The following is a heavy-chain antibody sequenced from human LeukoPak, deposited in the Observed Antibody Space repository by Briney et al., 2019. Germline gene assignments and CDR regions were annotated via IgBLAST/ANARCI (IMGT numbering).Heavy chain of an antibody. V-gene: IGHV3-23*01. CDR1: GFTFSSYA. Sequence: PGRSLRLSCAASGFTFSSYAMHWVRQAPGKGLEWVSTISGGGGTTYYADSVKGRFTISRDDSKNALYLQMNSLRVEDTAVYYCAKLLKSSSWSGFYFDFWGQGALVTVSS. CDR2: ISGGGGTT. D-gene: IGHD6-13*01. CDR3: AKLLKSSSWSGFYFDF. J-gene: IGHJ4*02.